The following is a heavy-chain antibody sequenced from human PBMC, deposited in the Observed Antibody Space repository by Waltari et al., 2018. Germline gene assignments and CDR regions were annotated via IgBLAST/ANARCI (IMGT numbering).Heavy chain of an antibody. D-gene: IGHD3-22*01. J-gene: IGHJ4*02. CDR1: GFTFPSYV. CDR2: ISRDEKNT. CDR3: AREDYYDRGRIGANFDY. Sequence: QVQLVESGGGVVQPGRSLRLSCAASGFTFPSYVIQRFRQAPGKGLEWVAVISRDEKNTYYADSVKGRFTVSRDNSKNTIYLQMNSLKTEDTAVYYCAREDYYDRGRIGANFDYWGQGTLVTVSS. V-gene: IGHV3-30*03.